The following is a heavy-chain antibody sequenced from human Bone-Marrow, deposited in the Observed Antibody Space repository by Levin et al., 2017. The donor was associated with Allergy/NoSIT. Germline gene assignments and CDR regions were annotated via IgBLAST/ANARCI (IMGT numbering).Heavy chain of an antibody. CDR2: IYHSGST. CDR3: AGGVGTTHFQH. V-gene: IGHV4-59*01. Sequence: SETLSLTCSVSGGYISSYYWSWIRQPPGKGLEWIAYIYHSGSTNYNPSLKSRVTISVDRSKKQFSLKLNSVTAAGTAVYYCAGGVGTTHFQHWGQGTLVTVSS. CDR1: GGYISSYY. D-gene: IGHD3-16*01. J-gene: IGHJ1*01.